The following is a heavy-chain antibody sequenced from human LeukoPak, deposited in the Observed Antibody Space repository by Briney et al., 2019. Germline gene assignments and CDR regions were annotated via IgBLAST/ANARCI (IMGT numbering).Heavy chain of an antibody. CDR2: IWYDGSNK. CDR3: ARDAQTGYWDY. Sequence: GRSLRLSCAASGFTFSSYGMHWVRQAPGKGLEWMAIIWYDGSNKCYVDSVKGRFTISRDNSKNTLYLQMNSLRAEDTAVYSCARDAQTGYWDYWGQGTLVTVSS. D-gene: IGHD2-8*02. J-gene: IGHJ4*02. CDR1: GFTFSSYG. V-gene: IGHV3-33*01.